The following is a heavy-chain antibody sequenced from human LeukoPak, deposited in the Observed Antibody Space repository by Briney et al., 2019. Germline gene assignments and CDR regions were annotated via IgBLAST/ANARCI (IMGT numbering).Heavy chain of an antibody. Sequence: TGGSLRRSCAASGFTFSSYSMNWVRQAPGKGLEWVSSISSSSSYIYYADSVKGRFTISRDNAKNSLYLQMNSLRAEDTAVYYCARDLFTAITMIVGPGPFQHWGQGTLVTVSS. CDR2: ISSSSSYI. D-gene: IGHD3-22*01. CDR3: ARDLFTAITMIVGPGPFQH. V-gene: IGHV3-21*01. CDR1: GFTFSSYS. J-gene: IGHJ1*01.